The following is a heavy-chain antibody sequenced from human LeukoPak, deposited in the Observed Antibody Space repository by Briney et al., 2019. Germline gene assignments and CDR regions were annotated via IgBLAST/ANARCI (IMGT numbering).Heavy chain of an antibody. J-gene: IGHJ5*01. CDR3: ARVEGIVYWFDS. D-gene: IGHD2-15*01. CDR2: INHSGST. CDR1: GGSFSGYY. V-gene: IGHV4-34*01. Sequence: SETLSLTCAVYGGSFSGYYWSWIRQPPGKGLEWIGEINHSGSTNYNPSLKSRVTISVDTSKNQFSLKLSSVTAADTAVYYCARVEGIVYWFDSWGQGTLVTVSS.